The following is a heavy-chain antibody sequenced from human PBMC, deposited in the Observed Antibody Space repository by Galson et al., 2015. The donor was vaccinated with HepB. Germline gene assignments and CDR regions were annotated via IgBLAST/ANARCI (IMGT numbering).Heavy chain of an antibody. CDR2: ISYDGSNK. CDR1: GFTFSSYA. J-gene: IGHJ4*02. V-gene: IGHV3-30-3*01. D-gene: IGHD3-22*01. Sequence: SLRLSCAASGFTFSSYAMHWVRQAPGKGLEWVAVISYDGSNKYYADSVKGRFTISRDNSKNTLYLQMNSLRAEDTAVYYCARDGGYDSSGYLDYWGQGTLVTVSS. CDR3: ARDGGYDSSGYLDY.